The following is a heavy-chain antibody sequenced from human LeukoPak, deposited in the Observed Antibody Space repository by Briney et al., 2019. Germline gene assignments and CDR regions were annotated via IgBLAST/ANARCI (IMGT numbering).Heavy chain of an antibody. D-gene: IGHD6-13*01. Sequence: ASVKVSCKASGYTFTSYGISWVRQAPGQGLEWMGWISAYNGNTNYAQKLQGRVTMTTDTSTSTAYMELRSLRSDDTAVYYCARDTIPTPFLAAAGTTYGMDVWGQGTTVTVS. CDR3: ARDTIPTPFLAAAGTTYGMDV. V-gene: IGHV1-18*01. CDR2: ISAYNGNT. CDR1: GYTFTSYG. J-gene: IGHJ6*02.